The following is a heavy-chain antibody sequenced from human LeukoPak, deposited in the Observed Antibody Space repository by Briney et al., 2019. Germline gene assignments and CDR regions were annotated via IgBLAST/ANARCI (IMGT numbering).Heavy chain of an antibody. V-gene: IGHV4-34*01. J-gene: IGHJ5*02. Sequence: PLETLSLTCAVSGGSFSGYYWSWIRQAPGKGLEWMGEINHSRSTNYNPSLKSRVTISVDTSKNQFSLKLNSVTAADTAMYYCARGEDQAGFDPWGQGTLVTVSS. CDR1: GGSFSGYY. CDR3: ARGEDQAGFDP. CDR2: INHSRST. D-gene: IGHD2-2*01.